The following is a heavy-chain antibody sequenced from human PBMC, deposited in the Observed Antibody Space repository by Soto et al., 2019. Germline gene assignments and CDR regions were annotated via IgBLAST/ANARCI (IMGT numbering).Heavy chain of an antibody. CDR2: IKQDGSEK. V-gene: IGHV3-7*05. Sequence: PGGSLRLSCAASGFTFSSYWMSWVRQAPGKGLEWVANIKQDGSEKYYVDSVKGRFTISRDNAKNSLYLQMNSLRAEDTAVYYCARADYDILTGYYPNYWGQGTLVTVS. CDR3: ARADYDILTGYYPNY. D-gene: IGHD3-9*01. J-gene: IGHJ4*02. CDR1: GFTFSSYW.